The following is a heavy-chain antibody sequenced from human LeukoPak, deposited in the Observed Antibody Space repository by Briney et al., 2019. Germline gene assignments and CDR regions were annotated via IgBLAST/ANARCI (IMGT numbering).Heavy chain of an antibody. D-gene: IGHD2-2*03. Sequence: PSETLSLTCAVYGVSFSGYYWSWIRQPPGKGLEWIGEINHSGSTNYNPSLKSRVTISVDTSKNQFSLKLSSVTAADTAVYYCARVDDLDAFDMWGQGTLVTVSS. CDR2: INHSGST. CDR1: GVSFSGYY. V-gene: IGHV4-34*01. CDR3: ARVDDLDAFDM. J-gene: IGHJ3*02.